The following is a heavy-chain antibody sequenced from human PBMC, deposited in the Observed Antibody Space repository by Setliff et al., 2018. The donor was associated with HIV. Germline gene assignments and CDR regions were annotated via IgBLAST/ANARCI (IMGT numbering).Heavy chain of an antibody. Sequence: SETLSLTCDVYGGSLDNYYWTWMRQAPGKGLEWIGEIVDSGATFYNSSLQSRVTISLDTPRKRFSLKLSSVTAADTAVYYCARETRNRDYDSSGYYYYNWFDPWGQGTLVTVSS. CDR1: GGSLDNYY. CDR3: ARETRNRDYDSSGYYYYNWFDP. CDR2: IVDSGAT. J-gene: IGHJ5*02. D-gene: IGHD3-22*01. V-gene: IGHV4-34*12.